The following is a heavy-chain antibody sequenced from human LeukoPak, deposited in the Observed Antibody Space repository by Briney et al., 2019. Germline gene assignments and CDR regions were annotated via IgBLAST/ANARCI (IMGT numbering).Heavy chain of an antibody. Sequence: ASVKVSCKASGYTFTGYHMHWVRQAPGQGLEWVGWIDPNTGGTNYAQKFQGRVTMTRDTSISTAYMELSRLRSDDTAVYYCACWLGYSSGWSGPFDYWGQGTLVTVSS. D-gene: IGHD6-19*01. V-gene: IGHV1-2*02. CDR1: GYTFTGYH. CDR2: IDPNTGGT. CDR3: ACWLGYSSGWSGPFDY. J-gene: IGHJ4*02.